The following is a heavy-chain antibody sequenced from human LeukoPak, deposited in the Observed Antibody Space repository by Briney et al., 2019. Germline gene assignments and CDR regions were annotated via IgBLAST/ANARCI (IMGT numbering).Heavy chain of an antibody. J-gene: IGHJ4*02. V-gene: IGHV4-34*01. CDR1: GGSFSGYY. CDR2: INHSGST. Sequence: PSETLSLTCAVYGGSFSGYYWSWIRQPPGQGLEWIGEINHSGSTNYNPSLKSRVTISVDTSKNQFSLKLSSVTAADTAVYYCARVGRINTMVRGVKRGNFDYWGQGTLVTVSS. CDR3: ARVGRINTMVRGVKRGNFDY. D-gene: IGHD3-10*01.